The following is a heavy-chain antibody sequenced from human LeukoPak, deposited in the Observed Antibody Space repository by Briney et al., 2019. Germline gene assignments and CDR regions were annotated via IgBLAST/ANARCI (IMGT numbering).Heavy chain of an antibody. CDR3: TTDYYYDSSGYYPSDAFDI. J-gene: IGHJ3*02. CDR1: GFTFSNAW. CDR2: IKSKADGGTT. Sequence: GGSLRLSCAASGFTFSNAWMSWVRQAPGKGLEWVGRIKSKADGGTTDYAAPVKGRFTISRDDSKNTLYLQMNSLKTEDTAVYYCTTDYYYDSSGYYPSDAFDIWGQGTMVTVSS. V-gene: IGHV3-15*01. D-gene: IGHD3-22*01.